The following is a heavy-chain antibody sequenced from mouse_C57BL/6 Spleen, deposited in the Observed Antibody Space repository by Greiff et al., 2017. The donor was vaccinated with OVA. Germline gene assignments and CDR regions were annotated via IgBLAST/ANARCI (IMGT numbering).Heavy chain of an antibody. Sequence: VQLQQSGPELVKPGASVKISCKASGYAFSSSWMNWVNQRPGKGLEWIGRIYPGGGATKSNGKFKGKATLTADNSSSTAYMQLSSLTSEDSAVYYCANTYSSRVHWYFDVWGTGTTVTVSS. CDR3: ANTYSSRVHWYFDV. V-gene: IGHV1-82*01. D-gene: IGHD5-2*01. CDR2: IYPGGGAT. CDR1: GYAFSSSW. J-gene: IGHJ1*03.